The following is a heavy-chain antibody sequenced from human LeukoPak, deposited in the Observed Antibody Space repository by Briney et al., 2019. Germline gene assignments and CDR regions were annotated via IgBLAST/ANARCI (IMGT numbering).Heavy chain of an antibody. CDR1: GGSFSGYY. Sequence: PSETLSPTCAVYGGSFSGYYWSWIRQPPGKGLEWIGEINHSGSTNYNPSLKSRVTISVDTSKNQFSLKLSSVTAADTAVYYCARSWGGDIVVVPAGYYFDYWGQGTLVTVSS. CDR2: INHSGST. J-gene: IGHJ4*02. D-gene: IGHD2-2*01. V-gene: IGHV4-34*01. CDR3: ARSWGGDIVVVPAGYYFDY.